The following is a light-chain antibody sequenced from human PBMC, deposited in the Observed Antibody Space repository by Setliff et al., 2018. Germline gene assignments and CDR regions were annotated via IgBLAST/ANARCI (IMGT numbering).Light chain of an antibody. V-gene: IGLV2-14*01. CDR2: DVS. CDR1: SSDVGGYNY. CDR3: SSYTSSSTFVV. Sequence: SVLTQPASVSGSPGQSITISCTGTSSDVGGYNYVSWYQQPPGKAPKLMIYDVSKRPSGVSNRFSGSKSGNTASLTSSGLQAEDEADYYCSSYTSSSTFVVFGGGTK. J-gene: IGLJ2*01.